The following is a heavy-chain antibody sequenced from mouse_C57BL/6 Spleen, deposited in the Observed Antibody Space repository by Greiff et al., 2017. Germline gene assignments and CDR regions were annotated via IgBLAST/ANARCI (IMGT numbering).Heavy chain of an antibody. Sequence: VKLMESGPELVKPGASVKISCKASGYAFSSSWMNWVKQRPGKGLEWIGRIYPGDGDTNYNGKFKGKATLTADKSSSTAYMQLSSLTSEDSAVYFCARFFYYDYEGYWGQGTTLTVSS. CDR3: ARFFYYDYEGY. D-gene: IGHD2-4*01. J-gene: IGHJ2*01. CDR2: IYPGDGDT. V-gene: IGHV1-82*01. CDR1: GYAFSSSW.